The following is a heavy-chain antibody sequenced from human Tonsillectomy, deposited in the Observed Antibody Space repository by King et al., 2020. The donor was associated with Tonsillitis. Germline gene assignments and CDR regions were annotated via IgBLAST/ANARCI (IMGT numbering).Heavy chain of an antibody. CDR3: ATVGLDYGTENYDMFA. CDR2: IYYSGST. J-gene: IGHJ6*04. Sequence: QVQLQESGPGLVKPSQTLSLTCAVSGGSISSGGYSWSWIRQPPGKGLEWIGYIYYSGSTYYNPSLKSRVTISVDTSKNQFSLKLSSVTAADTAVYYCATVGLDYGTENYDMFAWGKGTTFTVSS. CDR1: GGSISSGGYS. V-gene: IGHV4-30-4*07. D-gene: IGHD3-10*01.